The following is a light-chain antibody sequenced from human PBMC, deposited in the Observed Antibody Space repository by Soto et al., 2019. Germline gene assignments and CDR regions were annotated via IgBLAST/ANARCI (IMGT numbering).Light chain of an antibody. CDR2: GAS. V-gene: IGKV3-15*01. CDR1: QSVSSN. CDR3: QQYNNWPRT. J-gene: IGKJ1*01. Sequence: EIVMTQSPATLSVSPGERATLSCRASQSVSSNLAWYQQKPGQAPRLLIYGASTRATGIPARFSASGSGTEFTLTISSLQSEDFALYYCQQYNNWPRTFGQGTKVEIK.